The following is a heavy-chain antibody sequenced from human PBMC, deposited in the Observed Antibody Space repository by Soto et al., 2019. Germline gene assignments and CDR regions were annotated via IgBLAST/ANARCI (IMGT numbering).Heavy chain of an antibody. CDR1: FCTFTSYG. CDR3: ARDIVVVPTATGRSYYCMDA. D-gene: IGHD2-2*01. CDR2: ISAYNGNT. Sequence: ASGKVCCEACFCTFTSYGSSWRRQSPGQGLEWMGWISAYNGNTNYAQKLQGRVTMTTDTSTSTAYMELRSLRSDDTAVYYCARDIVVVPTATGRSYYCMDARGHGPTVT. V-gene: IGHV1-18*01. J-gene: IGHJ6*02.